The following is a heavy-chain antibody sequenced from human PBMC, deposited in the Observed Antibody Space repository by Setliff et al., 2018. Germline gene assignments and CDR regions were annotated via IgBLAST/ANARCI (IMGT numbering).Heavy chain of an antibody. V-gene: IGHV1-18*01. D-gene: IGHD3-22*01. J-gene: IGHJ4*02. CDR1: GATFSSHG. CDR2: ISPYNGKT. CDR3: ARGRDPAYYYDSGGYYWDY. Sequence: ASVKVSCKASGATFSSHGISWVRQAPGQGLEWMGWISPYNGKTNHAQNLQGRVAMTTDTSTSTAYMELRSLRSDDTAVYYCARGRDPAYYYDSGGYYWDYWGQGTLVTVSS.